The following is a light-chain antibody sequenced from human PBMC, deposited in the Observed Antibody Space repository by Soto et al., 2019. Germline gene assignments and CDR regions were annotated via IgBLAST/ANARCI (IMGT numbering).Light chain of an antibody. V-gene: IGKV1-5*03. CDR1: QTISSW. CDR3: QQRSNWPRT. CDR2: KAS. J-gene: IGKJ1*01. Sequence: IPMTQSPSPLSLSVGDRVTITLLSSQTISSWLAWYQQKPGKAPKLLIYKASTLKSGVPSRFSGSGSGTEFTLTISSLEPEDFAVYYCQQRSNWPRTFGQGTKVDIK.